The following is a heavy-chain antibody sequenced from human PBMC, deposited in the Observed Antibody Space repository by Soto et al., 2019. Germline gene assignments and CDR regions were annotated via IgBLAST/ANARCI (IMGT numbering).Heavy chain of an antibody. CDR1: GYTFISYY. CDR2: INPSGGTS. D-gene: IGHD2-2*01. J-gene: IGHJ3*02. CDR3: ARLSIGPPKSFDS. V-gene: IGHV1-46*03. Sequence: ASVKVSCKASGYTFISYYMHWVRQAPGQGLEWMGIINPSGGTSTYAQKFQDRVTMTRDTSTSTVYMELSNLRSEDTAVYYCARLSIGPPKSFDSWGQGTRVTVAS.